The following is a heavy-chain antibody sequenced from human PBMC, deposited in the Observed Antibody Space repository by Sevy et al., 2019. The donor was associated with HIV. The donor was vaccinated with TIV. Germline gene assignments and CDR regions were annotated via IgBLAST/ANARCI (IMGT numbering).Heavy chain of an antibody. CDR1: GFTFSSYA. CDR3: AREVVLRFLEWLNTYYYYYMDV. V-gene: IGHV3-23*01. CDR2: ISGSGGST. Sequence: GGSLRLSCAASGFTFSSYAMSCVRQAPGKGLEWVSAISGSGGSTYYADSVKGRFTISRDNSKNTLYLQMNSLRAEDTAVYYCAREVVLRFLEWLNTYYYYYMDVWGKGTTVTVSS. D-gene: IGHD3-3*01. J-gene: IGHJ6*03.